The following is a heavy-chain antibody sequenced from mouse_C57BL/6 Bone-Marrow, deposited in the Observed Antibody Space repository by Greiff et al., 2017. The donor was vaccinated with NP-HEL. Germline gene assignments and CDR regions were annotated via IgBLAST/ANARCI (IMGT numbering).Heavy chain of an antibody. D-gene: IGHD2-3*01. V-gene: IGHV1-81*01. CDR2: IYPRSGNT. Sequence: VKLMESGAELARPGASVKLSCKASGYTFTSYGISWVKQRTGQGLEWIGEIYPRSGNTYYNEKFKGKATLTADKSSSTAYMELRSLTSEDSAVYFCARVYDGKVVWGQGTTLTVSS. CDR3: ARVYDGKVV. CDR1: GYTFTSYG. J-gene: IGHJ2*01.